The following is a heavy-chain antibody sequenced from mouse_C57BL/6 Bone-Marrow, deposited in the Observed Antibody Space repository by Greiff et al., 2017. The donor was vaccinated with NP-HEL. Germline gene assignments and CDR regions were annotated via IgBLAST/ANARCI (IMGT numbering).Heavy chain of an antibody. V-gene: IGHV1-64*01. CDR3: AVSNSYYFDY. CDR2: IHPNSGST. J-gene: IGHJ2*01. CDR1: GYTFTSYW. Sequence: QVQLHQPGAELVKPGASVKLSCKASGYTFTSYWMHWVKQRPGQGLEWIGMIHPNSGSTNYNEKFKSKATLTVDKSSSTAYMQLSSLTSEDSAVYYCAVSNSYYFDYWGQGTTLTVSS. D-gene: IGHD4-1*01.